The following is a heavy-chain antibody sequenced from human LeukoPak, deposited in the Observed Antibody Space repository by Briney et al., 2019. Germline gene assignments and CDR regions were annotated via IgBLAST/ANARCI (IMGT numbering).Heavy chain of an antibody. CDR3: ARAPTLYSGSYWGYFDY. V-gene: IGHV1-18*01. D-gene: IGHD1-26*01. CDR2: ISAYNGNT. Sequence: SVKLSCKASGYTFTSYGISWVRQAPGQGLEWMGWISAYNGNTNYAQKLQGRVTMTTDTSTSTAYMELRSLRSDDTAVYYCARAPTLYSGSYWGYFDYWGQGTLVTVSS. CDR1: GYTFTSYG. J-gene: IGHJ4*02.